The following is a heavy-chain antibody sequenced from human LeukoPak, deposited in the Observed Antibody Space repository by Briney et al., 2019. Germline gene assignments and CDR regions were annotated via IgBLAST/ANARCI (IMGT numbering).Heavy chain of an antibody. V-gene: IGHV1-3*01. CDR2: ITAGNGNT. CDR1: GYIFISYA. CDR3: ARDSGEYYFDY. J-gene: IGHJ4*02. D-gene: IGHD2-15*01. Sequence: ASVKVSCKASGYIFISYAMCWVRQAPGQRLEWMGWITAGNGNTKYSQKFQGRVTITRDTSASTAYMELSSLRSEDTAVYYCARDSGEYYFDYWGQGTLVTVSS.